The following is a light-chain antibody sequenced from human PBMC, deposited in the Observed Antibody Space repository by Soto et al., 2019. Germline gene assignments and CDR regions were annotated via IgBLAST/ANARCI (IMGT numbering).Light chain of an antibody. J-gene: IGLJ3*02. CDR1: SGSVSTSYY. V-gene: IGLV8-61*01. CDR3: ALYVGSGIWM. CDR2: STN. Sequence: QTVVTQEPSFSVSPGGTVTLTCGLSSGSVSTSYYPSWYQQTPGQAPRTLIYSTNTRSSGVPDRFSGSILGNKAALTITGAQADDESDYYCALYVGSGIWMFGGGTKLTVL.